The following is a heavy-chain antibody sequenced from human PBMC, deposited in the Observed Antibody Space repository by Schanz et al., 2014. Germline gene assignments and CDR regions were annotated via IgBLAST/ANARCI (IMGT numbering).Heavy chain of an antibody. CDR3: VREDMVRGIRAFDI. J-gene: IGHJ3*02. CDR1: GFPFSTYS. V-gene: IGHV3-21*01. CDR2: IRSDNNYI. D-gene: IGHD3-10*01. Sequence: EVQLLESGGGLVQPGGSLRLSCAASGFPFSTYSIHWVRQAPGKGLEWVSYIRSDNNYIYYADSVKGRFTISRDNAKNSLFLQMNSLTAEDTAVYYCVREDMVRGIRAFDIWGQGTMVTVSS.